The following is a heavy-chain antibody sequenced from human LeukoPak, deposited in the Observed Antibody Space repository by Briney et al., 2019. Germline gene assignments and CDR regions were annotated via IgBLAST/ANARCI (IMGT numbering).Heavy chain of an antibody. Sequence: SETLSLTCAVSGDSISSEGYSWSWIRQPPGKGLEWIGYIYHSGSTYYNPSLKSRVTISVDRSKNQFSLNLSSVTAADTVVYYCARETRYCGGGSCYSGMDVWGQGTTVTVSS. J-gene: IGHJ6*02. D-gene: IGHD2-15*01. CDR2: IYHSGST. CDR1: GDSISSEGYS. V-gene: IGHV4-30-2*01. CDR3: ARETRYCGGGSCYSGMDV.